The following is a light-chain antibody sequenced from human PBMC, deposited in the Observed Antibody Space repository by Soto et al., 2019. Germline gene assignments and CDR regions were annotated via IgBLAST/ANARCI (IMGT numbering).Light chain of an antibody. V-gene: IGKV1-39*01. CDR2: TAS. CDR3: QQSYSSPPT. J-gene: IGKJ1*01. CDR1: QSISGY. Sequence: DIQMTPSPSSLSASVGDRVTITCRASQSISGYLNWYQQKPGRAPKLLIYTASSLQSGVHSRFSGSRSGPDFTLTIRSLQPEDFATYYCQQSYSSPPTFGQGTKVDIK.